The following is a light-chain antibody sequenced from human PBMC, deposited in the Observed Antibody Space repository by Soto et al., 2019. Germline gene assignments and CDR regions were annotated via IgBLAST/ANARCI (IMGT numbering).Light chain of an antibody. Sequence: VTQPPSVSGAPGQRVTISCTGSSSNIGTGYDVHWYQQLPGTAPKLLIYGNSDRPSGVPDRFYGSKSGTSASLAITGLQAEDEADYYCQSYDSTLSGYVFGTGTKLTVL. CDR3: QSYDSTLSGYV. CDR1: SSNIGTGYD. CDR2: GNS. J-gene: IGLJ1*01. V-gene: IGLV1-40*01.